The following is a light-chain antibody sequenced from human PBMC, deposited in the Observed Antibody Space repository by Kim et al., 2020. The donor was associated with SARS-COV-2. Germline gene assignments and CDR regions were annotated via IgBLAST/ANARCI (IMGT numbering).Light chain of an antibody. V-gene: IGLV3-19*01. CDR2: AEN. CDR1: SLRNYY. J-gene: IGLJ1*01. Sequence: LGQTVRITCQGDSLRNYYASWYQQKPGQAPVLVIYAENDRPSGIPDRFSGSTSGNTASLTITGARAEDEADYYCLARDSSSDRHYVFGAGTKVTVL. CDR3: LARDSSSDRHYV.